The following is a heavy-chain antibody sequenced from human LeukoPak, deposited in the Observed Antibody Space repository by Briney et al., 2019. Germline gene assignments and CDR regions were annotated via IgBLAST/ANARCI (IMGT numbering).Heavy chain of an antibody. CDR1: GFTFSSYG. CDR2: IPYHAKTQ. V-gene: IGHV3-30*02. D-gene: IGHD3-3*01. Sequence: SGGSLRLSCEPSGFTFSSYGMHWVRQAPGKGLEWVTFIPYHAKTQRYADSVRGRFTISRDNSKNTLYLQMNSLRTEDTAVYLCVKDRECRFDKWGQGTLVTVSS. J-gene: IGHJ4*02. CDR3: VKDRECRFDK.